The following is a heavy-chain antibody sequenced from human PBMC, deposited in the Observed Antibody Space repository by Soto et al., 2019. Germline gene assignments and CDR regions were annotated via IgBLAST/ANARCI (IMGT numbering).Heavy chain of an antibody. CDR2: IYGSGRGI. V-gene: IGHV3-23*01. J-gene: IGHJ6*02. D-gene: IGHD3-10*01. CDR1: GLPHSNFA. CDR3: AKDRLVRGVMRYYGMDV. Sequence: GGSLRLSCSASGLPHSNFAMMWVLQAPGKXLECVSGIYGSGRGIEYADSVKGRFTISRDNSKNTLYLQMNSLRAEDTAVYYCAKDRLVRGVMRYYGMDVWGQGTTVTVSS.